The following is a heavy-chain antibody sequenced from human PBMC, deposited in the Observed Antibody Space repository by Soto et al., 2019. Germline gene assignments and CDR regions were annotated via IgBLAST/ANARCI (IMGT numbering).Heavy chain of an antibody. V-gene: IGHV3-11*06. CDR3: ARDRDLTSSWSFDY. CDR1: GFAFSDYY. CDR2: ISTTSDYR. Sequence: PVVPLRLSCAASGFAFSDYYMTWIRQAPGEGLEWVSYISTTSDYRNYADSVKGRFTISRDNAENSLYLQMNSLGAEDTAGYYCARDRDLTSSWSFDYWGQGTLVTVSS. D-gene: IGHD6-13*01. J-gene: IGHJ4*02.